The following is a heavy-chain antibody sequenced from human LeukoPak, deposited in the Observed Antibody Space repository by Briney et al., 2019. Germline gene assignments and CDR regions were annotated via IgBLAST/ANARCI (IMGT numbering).Heavy chain of an antibody. CDR1: GASVGSGSFY. D-gene: IGHD5-18*01. CDR3: ARTHSYGSQYYFDY. V-gene: IGHV4-61*01. Sequence: SEPLSLTCTVSGASVGSGSFYWNWVRQPPGKGLEWIGYISYSGHTNYNPPFKSRVTMSVDKSKNQFSLKLTSVTAADRAVYFCARTHSYGSQYYFDYWGQGALVTVSS. J-gene: IGHJ4*02. CDR2: ISYSGHT.